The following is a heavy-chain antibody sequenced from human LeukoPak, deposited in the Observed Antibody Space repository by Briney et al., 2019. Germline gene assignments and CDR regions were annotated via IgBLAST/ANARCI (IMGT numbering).Heavy chain of an antibody. D-gene: IGHD6-13*01. Sequence: TPSETLSLTCTVSGGSISSGSYYWSWIQQPAGKGLEWIGRIYTSGSTNYNPSLKSRVTISVDTSKNQFSLKLSSVTAADTAVYYCAILRAIAAASFGFDPWGQGTLVTVSS. CDR1: GGSISSGSYY. CDR2: IYTSGST. V-gene: IGHV4-61*02. J-gene: IGHJ5*02. CDR3: AILRAIAAASFGFDP.